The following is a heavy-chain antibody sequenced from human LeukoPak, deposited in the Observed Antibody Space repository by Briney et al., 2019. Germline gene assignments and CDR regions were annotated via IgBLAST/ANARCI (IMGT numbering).Heavy chain of an antibody. CDR3: ARGGYFDWLSHY. D-gene: IGHD3-9*01. V-gene: IGHV1-2*02. J-gene: IGHJ4*02. CDR2: INVNSGGT. CDR1: GYTFTDDY. Sequence: ASLKVSCKASGYTFTDDYIHWVRQAPGQGLEWMGWINVNSGGTNYAQKFYARVTMTRDTSISTAYMELSRLRSDDTAVYYCARGGYFDWLSHYWGQGTLVTVSS.